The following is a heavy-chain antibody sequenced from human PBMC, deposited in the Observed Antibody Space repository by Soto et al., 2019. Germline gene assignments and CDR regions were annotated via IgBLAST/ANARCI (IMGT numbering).Heavy chain of an antibody. CDR3: ARGGGYYYYYGMDV. CDR1: GFTFSSCA. V-gene: IGHV3-30-3*01. D-gene: IGHD1-26*01. J-gene: IGHJ6*02. Sequence: QVQLVESGGGVVQPGRSLRLSCAASGFTFSSCAMHWVRQAPGKGLEWVAVISYDGSNKYYADSVKGRFTISRDNSKNTLYLQMNSLRAEDTAVYYCARGGGYYYYYGMDVWGQGTTVTVSS. CDR2: ISYDGSNK.